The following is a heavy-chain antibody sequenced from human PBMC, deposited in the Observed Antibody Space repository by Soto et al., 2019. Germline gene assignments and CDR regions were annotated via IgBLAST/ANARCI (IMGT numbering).Heavy chain of an antibody. J-gene: IGHJ3*02. CDR3: AREVAADGTFREDVFDI. D-gene: IGHD6-13*01. V-gene: IGHV1-69*12. CDR2: IIPIFTTT. CDR1: GGTFSNHA. Sequence: QVHLVQSGAEVKKPGSSVKVSCKAPGGTFSNHAINWVRQAPGQGLEWMGRIIPIFTTTNYAQKFQGRVTMTADEPTITAYLELSSLRHDDTAVYYCAREVAADGTFREDVFDIWGQGTLVTVSS.